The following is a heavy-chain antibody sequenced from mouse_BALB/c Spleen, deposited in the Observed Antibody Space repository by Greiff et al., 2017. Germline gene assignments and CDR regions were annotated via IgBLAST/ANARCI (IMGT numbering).Heavy chain of an antibody. CDR1: GYSITSDYA. Sequence: EVKLMESGPGLVKPSQSLSLTCTVTGYSITSDYAWNWIRQFPGNKLEWMGYISYSGSTSYNPSLKSRISITRDTSKNQFFLQLNSVTTEDTATYYCARSYGSSPPFAYWGQGTLVTVSA. V-gene: IGHV3-2*02. J-gene: IGHJ3*01. CDR2: ISYSGST. D-gene: IGHD1-1*01. CDR3: ARSYGSSPPFAY.